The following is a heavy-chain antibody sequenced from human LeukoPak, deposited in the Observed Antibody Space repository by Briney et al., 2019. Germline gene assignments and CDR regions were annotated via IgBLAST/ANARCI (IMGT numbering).Heavy chain of an antibody. Sequence: GGSLRLSCEASGFTFSSHAMSWVRQAPGTGLEWVSTITSSGGSTYYADSVKGRFTISRDNSKNTLFLQMNSLRAEDTAVYYCAKEPDYGDYFDYWGQGTLVTVSS. CDR3: AKEPDYGDYFDY. CDR1: GFTFSSHA. CDR2: ITSSGGST. D-gene: IGHD4-17*01. V-gene: IGHV3-23*01. J-gene: IGHJ4*02.